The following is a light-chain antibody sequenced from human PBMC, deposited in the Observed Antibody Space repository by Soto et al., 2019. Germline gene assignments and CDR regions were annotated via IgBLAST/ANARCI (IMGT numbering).Light chain of an antibody. V-gene: IGKV1-39*01. Sequence: DIQMTQSPSSLSASVGDRVTITCRASQTISTYLNWYQQEPGKAPKHLIYAASSLQSGVPSRFSGSGSGTDFTRTISSLQPEELAAYYCQQSDGIPYTFGQGTKLEIK. CDR2: AAS. CDR1: QTISTY. J-gene: IGKJ2*01. CDR3: QQSDGIPYT.